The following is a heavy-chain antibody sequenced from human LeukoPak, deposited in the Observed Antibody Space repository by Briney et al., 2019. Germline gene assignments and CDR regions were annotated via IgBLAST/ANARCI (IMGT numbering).Heavy chain of an antibody. D-gene: IGHD3-3*01. CDR1: GFTFSTYS. J-gene: IGHJ4*02. V-gene: IGHV3-30*03. CDR3: ARDGPFLKYYDFWSAFDY. Sequence: GGSLRLSCAASGFTFSTYSMNWVRQAPGKGLEWVAVISYDGSNKYYADSVKGRFTISRDNSKNTLYLQMNSLRAEDTAVYYCARDGPFLKYYDFWSAFDYWGQGTLVTVSS. CDR2: ISYDGSNK.